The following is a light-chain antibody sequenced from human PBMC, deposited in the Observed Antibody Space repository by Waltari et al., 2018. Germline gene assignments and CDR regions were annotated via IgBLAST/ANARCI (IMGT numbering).Light chain of an antibody. V-gene: IGLV2-14*01. CDR3: SSYTSSSTVV. CDR1: SSDVDGYNY. J-gene: IGLJ2*01. Sequence: QSALTQPASVSGSPGQSITISCTGTSSDVDGYNYVSWYQQHPGKAPKLMIYDVSKRPSGVSNRFSGSKSGNTASLTISGLQAEDESDYYCSSYTSSSTVVFGGGTKLTVL. CDR2: DVS.